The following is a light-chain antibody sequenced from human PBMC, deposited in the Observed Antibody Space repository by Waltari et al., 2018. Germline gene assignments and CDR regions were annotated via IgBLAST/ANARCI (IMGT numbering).Light chain of an antibody. Sequence: QSALTQPPSASGSPGQSVTISCTGTSSDVGGYNYVSWYQQHPSKAPKLMIYEVSKRPSVVPVRFSGSKSGNTASLTVSGLQAEDEADYYCSSYAGSNNFFYVFGTGTKVTVL. CDR3: SSYAGSNNFFYV. CDR2: EVS. J-gene: IGLJ1*01. CDR1: SSDVGGYNY. V-gene: IGLV2-8*01.